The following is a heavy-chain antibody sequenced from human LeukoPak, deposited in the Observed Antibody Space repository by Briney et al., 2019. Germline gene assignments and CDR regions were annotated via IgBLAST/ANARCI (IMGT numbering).Heavy chain of an antibody. CDR2: ITRSGGST. V-gene: IGHV3-23*01. CDR1: GFTFSSYA. J-gene: IGHJ4*02. D-gene: IGHD5-18*01. CDR3: AKEDGYSYGIDY. Sequence: PWGSLRLSCAASGFTFSSYAMSWVRQAPGKGLEWVSTITRSGGSTYYADSVKGRFTVSRDNSKNTLYLQMNSLRAEDTAVYYCAKEDGYSYGIDYWGQGTLVTVSS.